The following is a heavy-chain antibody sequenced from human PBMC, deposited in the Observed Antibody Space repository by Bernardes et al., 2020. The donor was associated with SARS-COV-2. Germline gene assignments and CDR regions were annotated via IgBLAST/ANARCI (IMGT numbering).Heavy chain of an antibody. CDR3: ARQRILEWLVSYGMDV. V-gene: IGHV4-39*01. Sequence: SETLSLTCTVSGGSISSSSYYWGWIRQPPGKGLEWIGSIYYSGSTYYNPSLKSRVTISVDTSKNQFSLKLSSVTAADTAVYYCARQRILEWLVSYGMDVWGQGTTVTVSS. J-gene: IGHJ6*02. D-gene: IGHD3-3*01. CDR2: IYYSGST. CDR1: GGSISSSSYY.